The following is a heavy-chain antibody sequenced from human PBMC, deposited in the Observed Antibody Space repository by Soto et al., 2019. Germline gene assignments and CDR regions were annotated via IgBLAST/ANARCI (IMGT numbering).Heavy chain of an antibody. CDR2: ISTSGSTI. Sequence: PGGSLRLSCAASGFTFNISSMNWVRQALGKGLEWISYISTSGSTIYYTDSVKGRFTISRDNAKNSLYLQMNSLRAEDTAVYYCARDYSSYGPFDYWGQGTLVTVSS. D-gene: IGHD5-18*01. V-gene: IGHV3-48*01. CDR3: ARDYSSYGPFDY. CDR1: GFTFNISS. J-gene: IGHJ4*02.